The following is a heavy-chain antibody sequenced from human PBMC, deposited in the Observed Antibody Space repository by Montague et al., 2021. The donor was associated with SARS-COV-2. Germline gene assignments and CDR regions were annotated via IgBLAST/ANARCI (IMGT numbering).Heavy chain of an antibody. Sequence: SLRLSCAASGFTFDDYAMHWVRQAPGKGLEWVSGISWKSGSIAYADSVKGRFTISRDNAKNSLYLQMNSLRAEDTALYYCAKVMREDYYDSSGSPDAFDIWGQETMVTVSS. J-gene: IGHJ3*02. CDR3: AKVMREDYYDSSGSPDAFDI. D-gene: IGHD3-22*01. CDR2: ISWKSGSI. CDR1: GFTFDDYA. V-gene: IGHV3-9*01.